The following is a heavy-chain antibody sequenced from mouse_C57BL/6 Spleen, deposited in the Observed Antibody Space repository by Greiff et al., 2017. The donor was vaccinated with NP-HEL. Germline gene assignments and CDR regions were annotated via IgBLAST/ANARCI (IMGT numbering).Heavy chain of an antibody. J-gene: IGHJ3*01. Sequence: QVQLQQPGAELVRPGTSVKLSCKASGYTFTSYWMHWVKQRPGQGLEWIGVIDPSDSYTNYNQKFKGKATLTVDTSSSTAYMQLSSLTSEDSAVYYCAREGLRSLAYWGQGTLVTVSA. CDR3: AREGLRSLAY. V-gene: IGHV1-59*01. CDR1: GYTFTSYW. CDR2: IDPSDSYT. D-gene: IGHD1-1*01.